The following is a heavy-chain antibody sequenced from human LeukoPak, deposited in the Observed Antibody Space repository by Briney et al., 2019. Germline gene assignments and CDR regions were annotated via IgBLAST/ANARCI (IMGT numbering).Heavy chain of an antibody. Sequence: ASVTVSFKTSGYTFTSSGITWVRQAPGQGLEWMGWISTYNGYSKYAQNLQGRVTMTADTSTSTAYMELSSLRSDDTAVYYCAKNSSGGYSDYWGQGTLVTVSS. CDR2: ISTYNGYS. J-gene: IGHJ4*02. CDR3: AKNSSGGYSDY. CDR1: GYTFTSSG. D-gene: IGHD6-19*01. V-gene: IGHV1-18*01.